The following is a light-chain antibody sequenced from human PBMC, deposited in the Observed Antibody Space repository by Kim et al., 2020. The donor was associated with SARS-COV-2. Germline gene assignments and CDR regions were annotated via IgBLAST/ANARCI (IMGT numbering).Light chain of an antibody. CDR3: SSYTSSSTLV. Sequence: QAITISCSGTSSDVGGYNYVSWYQQHPGKAPTLMIYDVSNRPSGVSNRFSGSKSGNTASLTISGLQAEDEADYYCSSYTSSSTLVFGTGTKVTVL. CDR1: SSDVGGYNY. J-gene: IGLJ1*01. V-gene: IGLV2-14*03. CDR2: DVS.